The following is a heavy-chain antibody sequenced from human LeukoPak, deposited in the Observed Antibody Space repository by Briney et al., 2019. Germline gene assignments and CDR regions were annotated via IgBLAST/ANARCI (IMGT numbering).Heavy chain of an antibody. V-gene: IGHV3-23*01. CDR2: ISGSGGST. CDR3: AKDPDPLTQFDY. J-gene: IGHJ4*02. CDR1: GFTFSSYA. Sequence: SGGSLGLSCAASGFTFSSYAMSWVRQAPRKGLEWVSAISGSGGSTYYADSVKGRFTISRDNSKNTLYLQMNSLRAEDTAVYYCAKDPDPLTQFDYWGQGTLVTVSS.